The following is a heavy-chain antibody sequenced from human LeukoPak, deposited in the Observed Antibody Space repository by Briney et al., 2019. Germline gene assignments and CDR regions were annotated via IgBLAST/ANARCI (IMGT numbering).Heavy chain of an antibody. Sequence: PSETLSLTCAVSGGSISSGGYSWSWIRQPPGKGLEWIGEINHSGSTNYNPSLKSRVTISVDTSKNQFSLKLSSVTAADTAVYYCARGIAVAGSVDFWGQGTLVAVSS. V-gene: IGHV4-30-2*01. CDR2: INHSGST. J-gene: IGHJ4*02. CDR1: GGSISSGGYS. CDR3: ARGIAVAGSVDF. D-gene: IGHD6-19*01.